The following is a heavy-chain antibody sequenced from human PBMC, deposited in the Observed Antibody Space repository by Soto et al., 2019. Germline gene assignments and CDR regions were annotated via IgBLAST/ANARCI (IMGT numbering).Heavy chain of an antibody. CDR3: ARPAVRTYYYGPGYYKDV. J-gene: IGHJ6*03. D-gene: IGHD3-10*01. CDR2: INHSGST. CDR1: GGSFSGYY. Sequence: PSETVSLNCAVYGGSFSGYYWSWIRQPPGKGLEWIGEINHSGSTNYNPSLKSRVTISVDTSKNQFSLKLSSVTAADTAVYYCARPAVRTYYYGPGYYKDVWGKGTTVTGSS. V-gene: IGHV4-34*01.